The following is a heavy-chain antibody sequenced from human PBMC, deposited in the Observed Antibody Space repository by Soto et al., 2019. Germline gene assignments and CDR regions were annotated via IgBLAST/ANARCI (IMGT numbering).Heavy chain of an antibody. CDR3: ARYCSGGSCYPGGDAFDI. CDR2: MNPNSGNT. D-gene: IGHD2-15*01. V-gene: IGHV1-8*01. J-gene: IGHJ3*02. CDR1: GYTFTSYD. Sequence: ASVKVSCKASGYTFTSYDINCVRQATGQGLEWMGWMNPNSGNTGYAQKFQGRVTMTRNTSISTAYMELSSLRSEDTAVYYCARYCSGGSCYPGGDAFDIWGQGTMVTVSS.